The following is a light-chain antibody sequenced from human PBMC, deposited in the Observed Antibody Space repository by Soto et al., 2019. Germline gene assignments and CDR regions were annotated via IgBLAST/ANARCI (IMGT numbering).Light chain of an antibody. CDR2: GAS. J-gene: IGKJ1*01. CDR3: QQYGSSPRT. CDR1: QNINSN. Sequence: EVVMTQSPDTLSVSPGERATLSCRASQNINSNLAWYQQKPGQAPRLLIYGASTRVTGIPARFSGSGSGTEFTLTISSLQSEDFAVYYCQQYGSSPRTFGQGTKVDIK. V-gene: IGKV3-15*01.